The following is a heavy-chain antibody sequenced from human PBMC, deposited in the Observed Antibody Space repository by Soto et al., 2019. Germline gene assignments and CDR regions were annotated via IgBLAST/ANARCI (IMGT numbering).Heavy chain of an antibody. J-gene: IGHJ6*02. CDR3: ARGGGGSYYREPYYGMDV. D-gene: IGHD1-26*01. V-gene: IGHV4-34*01. Sequence: QVQLQQWGAGLLKPSETLSLTCAVYGGSFSGYYWSWIRQPPGKGLEWIGEINHSGSTNYNPSLKRRVTISVDTSKNQVSLKLSSVTAADTAVYYCARGGGGSYYREPYYGMDVWGQGTTVTVSS. CDR1: GGSFSGYY. CDR2: INHSGST.